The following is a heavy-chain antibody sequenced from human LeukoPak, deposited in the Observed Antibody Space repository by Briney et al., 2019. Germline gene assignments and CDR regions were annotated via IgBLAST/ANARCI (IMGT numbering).Heavy chain of an antibody. CDR3: AKGASSGWLLYWFDP. D-gene: IGHD6-19*01. J-gene: IGHJ5*02. CDR2: IRGSGAST. CDR1: GFTFSDYA. Sequence: PGGSLRLSCAASGFTFSDYAMTWVRQAPGKGLQWVSGIRGSGASTYYGDSVKGRFIISRDNSKNTLYLQIDSLRAEDTAVYYCAKGASSGWLLYWFDPWGQGTLVTVSS. V-gene: IGHV3-23*01.